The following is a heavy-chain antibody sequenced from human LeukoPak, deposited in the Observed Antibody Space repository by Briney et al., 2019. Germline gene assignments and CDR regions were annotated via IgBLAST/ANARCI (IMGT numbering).Heavy chain of an antibody. J-gene: IGHJ4*02. CDR3: ARELSGPFDY. CDR2: IYYSGST. Sequence: WVRQAPGKGLEWIGSIYYSGSTYYNPSLKSRVTISVDTSKNQFSLKLSSVTAADTAVYYCARELSGPFDYWGQGTLVTVSS. V-gene: IGHV4-39*07. D-gene: IGHD3-16*02.